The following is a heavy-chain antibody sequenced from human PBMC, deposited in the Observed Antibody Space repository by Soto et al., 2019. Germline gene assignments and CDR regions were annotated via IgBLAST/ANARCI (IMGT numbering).Heavy chain of an antibody. CDR2: ISAYNGNT. CDR1: GYTFTSYG. V-gene: IGHV1-18*01. J-gene: IGHJ3*02. CDR3: ARDKTVAPSGYSYGLEAFDI. D-gene: IGHD5-18*01. Sequence: ASVKVSCKASGYTFTSYGISWVRQAPGQGLEWMGWISAYNGNTHYAQKLQGRVTMTTDTSTSTAYMELMSLRSDDTAVYYCARDKTVAPSGYSYGLEAFDILGQGTIVTVSS.